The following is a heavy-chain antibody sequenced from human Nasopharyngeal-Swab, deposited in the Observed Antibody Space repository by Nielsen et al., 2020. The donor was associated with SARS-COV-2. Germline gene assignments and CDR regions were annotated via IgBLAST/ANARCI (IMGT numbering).Heavy chain of an antibody. D-gene: IGHD3-22*01. CDR1: GGSISSYY. J-gene: IGHJ5*02. CDR3: ARGALPTRLFYIGPPYNWFDP. V-gene: IGHV4-59*01. CDR2: IYYSGST. Sequence: SETLSLTCTVSGGSISSYYLSWIRQPPGKGLEYIGYIYYSGSTDYNPSLKSRVTISIDTSKNQFSLKLSSVTAADTAMYYCARGALPTRLFYIGPPYNWFDPWGQGTLVTVSS.